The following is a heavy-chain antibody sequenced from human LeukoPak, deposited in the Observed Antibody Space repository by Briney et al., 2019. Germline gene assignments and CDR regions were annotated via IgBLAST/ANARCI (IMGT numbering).Heavy chain of an antibody. J-gene: IGHJ4*02. CDR1: GFTFSSYS. Sequence: PGGSLRLSCAASGFTFSSYSMNWVRQAPGKGLEWVSSISSSSSYTYYADSVKGRFTISRDNAKNSLYLQMNSLRAEDTAVYYCARDHRGYYDSSGSDYWGQGTLVTVSS. CDR2: ISSSSSYT. V-gene: IGHV3-21*01. CDR3: ARDHRGYYDSSGSDY. D-gene: IGHD3-22*01.